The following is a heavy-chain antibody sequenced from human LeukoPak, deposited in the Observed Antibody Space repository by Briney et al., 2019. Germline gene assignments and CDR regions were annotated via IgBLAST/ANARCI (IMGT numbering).Heavy chain of an antibody. CDR1: GGSISSYY. Sequence: SETLSLTCTVSGGSISSYYWSWIRQPPGKGLEWIGYIYYSGSTNYNPSLKSRVTISVDTSKNQFPLKLSSVTAADTAVYYCARYSGSPTAGAFDIWGQGTMVTVSS. V-gene: IGHV4-59*08. CDR3: ARYSGSPTAGAFDI. CDR2: IYYSGST. J-gene: IGHJ3*02. D-gene: IGHD1-26*01.